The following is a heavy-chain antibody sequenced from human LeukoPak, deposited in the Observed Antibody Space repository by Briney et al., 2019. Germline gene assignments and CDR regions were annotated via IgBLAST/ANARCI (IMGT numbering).Heavy chain of an antibody. CDR2: ISAYNGNT. Sequence: ASVKVSCKASGYTFTSYGISWVRQAPGQGLEWMGWISAYNGNTNYAQKLQGRVTMTTDTSTSTAYMELRSLRSGDTAVYYCARPHPGDWYFDLWGRGTLVTVSS. J-gene: IGHJ2*01. CDR3: ARPHPGDWYFDL. CDR1: GYTFTSYG. V-gene: IGHV1-18*01.